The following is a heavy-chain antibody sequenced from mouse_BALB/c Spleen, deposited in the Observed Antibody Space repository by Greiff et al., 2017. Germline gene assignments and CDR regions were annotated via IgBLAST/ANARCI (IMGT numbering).Heavy chain of an antibody. V-gene: IGHV1-54*03. CDR2: INPGSGGT. J-gene: IGHJ4*01. CDR3: ARKPRAMDY. Sequence: QVQLQQSGAELVRPGTSVKVSCKASGYAFTNYLIEWVKQRPGQGLEWIGVINPGSGGTNYNEKFKGKATLTADKSSSTAYMQLSSLTSDDSAVYFCARKPRAMDYWGQGTSVTVSS. CDR1: GYAFTNYL.